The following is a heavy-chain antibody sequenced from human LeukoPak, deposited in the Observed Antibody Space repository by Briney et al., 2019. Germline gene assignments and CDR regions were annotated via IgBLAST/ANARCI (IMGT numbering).Heavy chain of an antibody. CDR3: AKPPNDAFDI. Sequence: PGGSLRLSCVASGFTFSSYGMTWVRQAPGKGPERVSLISGSAGSTYYADSVKGRFSISRDNSKNTMYLQMNSLRAEDTAVYYCAKPPNDAFDIWGQGTMVTVSS. V-gene: IGHV3-23*01. J-gene: IGHJ3*02. CDR2: ISGSAGST. CDR1: GFTFSSYG.